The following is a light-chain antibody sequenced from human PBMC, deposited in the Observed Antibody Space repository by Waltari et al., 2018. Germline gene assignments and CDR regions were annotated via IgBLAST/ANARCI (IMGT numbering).Light chain of an antibody. CDR3: CSYAGRGTYV. CDR2: EVI. V-gene: IGLV2-23*02. CDR1: TSDVGNYDL. Sequence: QSALTQPASVSGTPGQAITISCTGTTSDVGNYDLFSWYQQHPGKPPKLLIWEVIKRPSGVSSRFSGSKSGNTASLTISGLQAEDEADYYCCSYAGRGTYVFGSGTKVTVL. J-gene: IGLJ1*01.